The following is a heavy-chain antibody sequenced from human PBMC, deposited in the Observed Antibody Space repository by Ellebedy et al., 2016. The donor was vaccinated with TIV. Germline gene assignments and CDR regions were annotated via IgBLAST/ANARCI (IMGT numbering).Heavy chain of an antibody. CDR3: ARISRDAFDI. V-gene: IGHV2-70*04. CDR1: GLSVSSNRMR. CDR2: IDWDDDT. Sequence: SGPTLVKPTQTLPLTGTLSGLSVSSNRMRVSWIRQPPGKAMEGLARIDWDDDTFYSTSLKTRLTISKDTSKNQVVLTMTVMDPVDTATYYCARISRDAFDIWGQGTMVTVSS. J-gene: IGHJ3*02.